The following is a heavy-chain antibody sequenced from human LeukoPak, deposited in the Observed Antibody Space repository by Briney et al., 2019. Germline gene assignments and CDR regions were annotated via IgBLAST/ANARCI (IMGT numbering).Heavy chain of an antibody. CDR3: AKDFFYDGSGSFDR. D-gene: IGHD3-22*01. J-gene: IGHJ4*02. CDR2: IKQDGSEK. V-gene: IGHV3-7*03. Sequence: GGSLTLSCAASGLTLSSYWMSWVRQAPGKGLEGVANIKQDGSEKYYVDSVKGRLTISRDNAKNSLYLQMNSLRAEDTSVYYCAKDFFYDGSGSFDRWGQRTLVTVSS. CDR1: GLTLSSYW.